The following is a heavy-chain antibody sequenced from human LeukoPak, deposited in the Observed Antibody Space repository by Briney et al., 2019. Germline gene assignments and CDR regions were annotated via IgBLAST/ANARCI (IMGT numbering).Heavy chain of an antibody. CDR1: GYTLTELS. J-gene: IGHJ6*02. D-gene: IGHD3-22*01. V-gene: IGHV1-46*01. Sequence: ASVKVSCKVSGYTLTELSMHWVRQAPGQGLEWMGIINPSGGSTSYAQKFQGRVTMTRDTSTSTVYMELSSLRSEDTAVYYCARSITMIVVANYYGMDVWGQGTTVTVSS. CDR3: ARSITMIVVANYYGMDV. CDR2: INPSGGST.